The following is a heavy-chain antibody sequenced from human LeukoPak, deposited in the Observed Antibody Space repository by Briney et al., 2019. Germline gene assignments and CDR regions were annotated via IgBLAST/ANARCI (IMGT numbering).Heavy chain of an antibody. D-gene: IGHD3-3*01. V-gene: IGHV1-2*02. J-gene: IGHJ4*02. CDR3: ARADYDFWSGFGSDY. Sequence: GASVKVSCKASGYTFTGYYMHWVRQAPGQGLEWMGWINPNSGGTNYAQKFQGRVAMTRDTSISTAYMELSRLRSDDTAVYYCARADYDFWSGFGSDYWGQGTLVTVSS. CDR2: INPNSGGT. CDR1: GYTFTGYY.